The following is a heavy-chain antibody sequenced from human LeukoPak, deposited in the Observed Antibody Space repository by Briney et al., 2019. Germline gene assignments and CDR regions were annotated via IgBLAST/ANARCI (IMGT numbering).Heavy chain of an antibody. CDR2: ISYDGSNK. Sequence: GRSLRLSCAASGFTFSSYGMHWVRQAPGKGLEWVAVISYDGSNKYYADSVKGRFTISRDNSKNTLYLQMNSLRAEDTAVYYCAKARRIQLWLWYYFDYWGQGTLVTVSS. D-gene: IGHD5-18*01. CDR3: AKARRIQLWLWYYFDY. V-gene: IGHV3-30*18. J-gene: IGHJ4*02. CDR1: GFTFSSYG.